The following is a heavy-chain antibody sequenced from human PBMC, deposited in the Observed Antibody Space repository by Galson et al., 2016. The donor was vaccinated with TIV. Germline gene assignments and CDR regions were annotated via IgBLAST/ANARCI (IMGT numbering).Heavy chain of an antibody. CDR1: GISFSSYW. CDR3: ASHGVDY. V-gene: IGHV3-7*01. J-gene: IGHJ4*02. Sequence: SLRLSCAVSGISFSSYWMTWVRQAPGKGLEWVASINQGGSEKYYVDSVKGRFTISRDNAKNSLYLQMNSLRAEDTAMFCCASHGVDYWGQGTLVTVTS. CDR2: INQGGSEK. D-gene: IGHD2-8*01.